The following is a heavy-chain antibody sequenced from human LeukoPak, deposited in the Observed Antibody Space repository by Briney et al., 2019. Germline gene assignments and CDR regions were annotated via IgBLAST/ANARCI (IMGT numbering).Heavy chain of an antibody. V-gene: IGHV5-51*01. Sequence: GESLKISCKGSGYSFTSYWIGWVRQMPGKGLEWMGIIYPGDSDTRYSPSFQGQVTISADKSISTAYLQWSSLKASDTAMYYCARQQGYCGSGSPHFDYWGQGTLVTVSS. CDR3: ARQQGYCGSGSPHFDY. CDR1: GYSFTSYW. CDR2: IYPGDSDT. J-gene: IGHJ4*02. D-gene: IGHD3-10*01.